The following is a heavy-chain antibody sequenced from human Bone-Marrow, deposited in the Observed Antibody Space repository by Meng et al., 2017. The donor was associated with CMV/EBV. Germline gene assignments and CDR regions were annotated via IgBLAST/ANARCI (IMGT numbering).Heavy chain of an antibody. CDR1: GFAFNNYG. J-gene: IGHJ4*02. V-gene: IGHV3-30-3*01. CDR2: MSYDGSNE. CDR3: ARAGGKHYDFWSDY. D-gene: IGHD3-3*01. Sequence: QVQLVESGGGVVQPGRSLRLSCAASGFAFNNYGVHWVRLAPGKGLEWVAVMSYDGSNEYYAVSVKGRFTISRDNSKNTVYLQMNSLRAEDTAVYYCARAGGKHYDFWSDYWGQGTLVTVSS.